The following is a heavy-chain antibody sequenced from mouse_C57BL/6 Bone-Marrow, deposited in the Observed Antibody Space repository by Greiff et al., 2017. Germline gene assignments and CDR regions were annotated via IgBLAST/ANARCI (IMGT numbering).Heavy chain of an antibody. Sequence: VQLQQSGAELVRPGASVKLSCTASCFNIKDDYMHWVKQRPEQGLEWIGWIDPENGDTEYASKFQGKATITADTSSNTAYLQLSSLTSEDTAVYYCTTYSNYYAMDYWGQGTSVTVSS. J-gene: IGHJ4*01. V-gene: IGHV14-4*01. CDR2: IDPENGDT. D-gene: IGHD2-5*01. CDR1: CFNIKDDY. CDR3: TTYSNYYAMDY.